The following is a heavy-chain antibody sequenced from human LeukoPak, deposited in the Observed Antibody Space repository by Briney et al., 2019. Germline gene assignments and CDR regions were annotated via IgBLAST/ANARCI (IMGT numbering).Heavy chain of an antibody. V-gene: IGHV1-69*02. Sequence: SVKVSCKASGGTFSSYTISWVRQAPGQGLEWMGRIIPILGIANYAQMFQGRVTITADKSKSTAYMELSSLRSEDTAVYYCARGRAARRAGGIWFDPWGQGTLVSVSS. D-gene: IGHD6-6*01. CDR1: GGTFSSYT. J-gene: IGHJ5*02. CDR3: ARGRAARRAGGIWFDP. CDR2: IIPILGIA.